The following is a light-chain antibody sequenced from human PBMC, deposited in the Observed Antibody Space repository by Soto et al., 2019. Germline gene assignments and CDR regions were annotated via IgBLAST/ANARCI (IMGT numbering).Light chain of an antibody. Sequence: EIVMTQSPATLSVSPGERATLSCRASQSVSSNLAWYQQKPGQAPRLLIYDASTRASGIPARFSGSGSGTEFTLTINSLQSEDFAVYYCQQYDNWPPYTFGQGTKREIK. J-gene: IGKJ2*01. CDR2: DAS. V-gene: IGKV3-15*01. CDR3: QQYDNWPPYT. CDR1: QSVSSN.